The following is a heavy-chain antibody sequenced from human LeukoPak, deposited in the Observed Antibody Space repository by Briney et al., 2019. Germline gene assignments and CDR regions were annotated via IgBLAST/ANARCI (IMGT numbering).Heavy chain of an antibody. D-gene: IGHD6-19*01. Sequence: GGSLRLSCAASGFTFSSYGMHWVRQAPGKGLEWVAVIWYDGSNKYYADSVKGRFTISRDNSKNTLYLQMNSLKAEDTAVYYCAREGRWLPHFDYWGQGTLVTVSS. J-gene: IGHJ4*02. CDR2: IWYDGSNK. CDR3: AREGRWLPHFDY. CDR1: GFTFSSYG. V-gene: IGHV3-33*01.